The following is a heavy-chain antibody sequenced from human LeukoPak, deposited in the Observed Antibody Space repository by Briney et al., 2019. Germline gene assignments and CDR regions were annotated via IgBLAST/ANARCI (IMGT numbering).Heavy chain of an antibody. V-gene: IGHV3-21*04. CDR3: ARVTAAAGLGYYYMDV. J-gene: IGHJ6*03. CDR2: ISSSISYI. Sequence: GGSLRLSCAASGFTFSSYSMNWVRQAPGKGLEWVSSISSSISYIYYADSVKGRFTISRDNAKNSLYLQMNSLRAEDTALYHCARVTAAAGLGYYYMDVWGKGTTVTISS. D-gene: IGHD6-13*01. CDR1: GFTFSSYS.